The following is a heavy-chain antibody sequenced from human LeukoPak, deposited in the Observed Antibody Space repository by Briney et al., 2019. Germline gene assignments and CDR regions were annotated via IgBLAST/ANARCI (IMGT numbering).Heavy chain of an antibody. CDR1: GFTLSDYP. CDR2: FDRGSVDT. D-gene: IGHD3-22*01. Sequence: PGGSLRLSCAASGFTLSDYPMTWVRQAPGKGLQWVSLFDRGSVDTYYADSVRGRSTVSRDNDKNTLYLQMNSLRAEDTAVYYCARRGYESSGPKYYFDHWGQGILVTVSS. V-gene: IGHV3-23*01. CDR3: ARRGYESSGPKYYFDH. J-gene: IGHJ4*02.